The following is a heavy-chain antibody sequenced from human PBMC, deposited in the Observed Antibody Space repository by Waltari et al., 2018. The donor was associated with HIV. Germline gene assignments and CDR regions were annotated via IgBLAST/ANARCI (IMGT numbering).Heavy chain of an antibody. CDR2: NYYSEST. CDR3: ARVRYYYDSRPCYYFDY. Sequence: QLQLQESGPGLVKPSETLSLTCTVSGGSISSNIYYLDWIRQPPGKGLEWILGNYYSESTYSGPSLKSRVTISVDTPKNQFSLKLRAVTAADTAGYYCARVRYYYDSRPCYYFDYWGQGTLVTVSS. D-gene: IGHD3-22*01. J-gene: IGHJ4*02. CDR1: GGSISSNIYY. V-gene: IGHV4-39*07.